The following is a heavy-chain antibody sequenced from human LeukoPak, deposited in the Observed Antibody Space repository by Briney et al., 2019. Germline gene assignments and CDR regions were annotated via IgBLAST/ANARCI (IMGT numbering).Heavy chain of an antibody. V-gene: IGHV4-4*07. CDR1: GGSISSYY. D-gene: IGHD3-9*01. CDR3: ARRSEDYDILTGYPSDYFGY. J-gene: IGHJ4*02. CDR2: IYISGSGST. Sequence: SETLSLTCTVSGGSISSYYWSWIRQPAGKGLEWIGRIYISGSGSTNYNPSLKSRVTMSVDTSKNQFSLKLSSVTAADTAVYYCARRSEDYDILTGYPSDYFGYWGQGTLVTVSS.